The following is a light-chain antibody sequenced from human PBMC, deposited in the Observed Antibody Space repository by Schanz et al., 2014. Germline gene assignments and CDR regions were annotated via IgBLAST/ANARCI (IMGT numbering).Light chain of an antibody. CDR1: SSDVGTYNY. CDR3: SSYTSSTTRV. Sequence: QSVLTQPASVSGSPGQSITISCTGTSSDVGTYNYVSWYQHHPGKAPKLMIYDVSDRPSGVSNRFSGSKSGKTACLTISGLQAEDEADYYCSSYTSSTTRVFGGGTKLTVL. J-gene: IGLJ3*02. V-gene: IGLV2-14*03. CDR2: DVS.